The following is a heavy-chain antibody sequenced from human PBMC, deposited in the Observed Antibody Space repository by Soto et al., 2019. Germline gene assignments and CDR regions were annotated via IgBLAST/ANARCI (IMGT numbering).Heavy chain of an antibody. Sequence: ASVKVSCKASGYTFTSYGISWVRQAPGQGLEWMGWISAYNGNTNYAQKLQGRVTMTTDTSTSTAYMELRSLRSDDTAVYYCARDVDIVVVPAAMLVDSWGQGTLVTVSS. J-gene: IGHJ4*02. CDR3: ARDVDIVVVPAAMLVDS. CDR1: GYTFTSYG. CDR2: ISAYNGNT. D-gene: IGHD2-2*01. V-gene: IGHV1-18*01.